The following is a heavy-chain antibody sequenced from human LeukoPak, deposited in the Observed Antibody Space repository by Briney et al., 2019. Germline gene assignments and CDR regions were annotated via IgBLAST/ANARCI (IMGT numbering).Heavy chain of an antibody. CDR1: GFPFTTYA. CDR2: ISNTNNKT. CDR3: AKGIQPWLIEY. Sequence: GGSLRLSCAASGFPFTTYALSWVRQAPGKGLEWVSTISNTNNKTYYAGSVKGRFTISRDNSKNTLYLHMNSLSVEDTAVYYCAKGIQPWLIEYWGQGTLVTVSS. V-gene: IGHV3-23*01. J-gene: IGHJ4*02. D-gene: IGHD5-18*01.